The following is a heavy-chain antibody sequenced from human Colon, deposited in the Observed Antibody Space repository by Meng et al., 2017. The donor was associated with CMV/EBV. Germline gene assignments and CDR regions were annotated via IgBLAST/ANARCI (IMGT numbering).Heavy chain of an antibody. CDR2: INQSGST. V-gene: IGHV4-34*01. J-gene: IGHJ4*02. Sequence: WGACLLKASEPLSPTLGVPGGSLSGYYLTWIRQSPGKGLEWIGEINQSGSTNYNPSLKSRVTVSVDTSKNQFSLRVTSVTAADSALYYCAREAGPFFGVIVYDSWGQGTLVTVSS. D-gene: IGHD3-3*01. CDR3: AREAGPFFGVIVYDS. CDR1: GGSLSGYY.